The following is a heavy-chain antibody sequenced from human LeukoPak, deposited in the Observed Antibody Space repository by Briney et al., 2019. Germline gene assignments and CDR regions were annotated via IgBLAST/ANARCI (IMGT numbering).Heavy chain of an antibody. V-gene: IGHV3-53*01. D-gene: IGHD3-22*01. CDR1: GFTFNTYA. J-gene: IGHJ3*02. Sequence: GGSLRLSCAASGFTFNTYAMSWVRQAPGKGLEWVSVIYSGGSTYYADSVKGRFTISRDNSKNTLYLQMNSLRAEDTAVYYCASSDSSGYGRLGDAFDIWGQGTMVTVSS. CDR3: ASSDSSGYGRLGDAFDI. CDR2: IYSGGST.